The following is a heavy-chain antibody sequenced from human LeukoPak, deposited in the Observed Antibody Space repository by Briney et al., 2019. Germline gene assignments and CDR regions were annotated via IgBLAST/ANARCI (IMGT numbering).Heavy chain of an antibody. CDR1: GFTFSSYW. CDR3: ARDMFRAMDY. CDR2: IKQDGSEK. V-gene: IGHV3-7*01. J-gene: IGHJ4*02. Sequence: GGXLRLSCAASGFTFSSYWMSWVRQAPGKGLEGVANIKQDGSEKYYVDFVKGGFTISRDNDKNSLYLQMNSLRAEDTAVYYCARDMFRAMDYWGQGTLVTVSS. D-gene: IGHD5-18*01.